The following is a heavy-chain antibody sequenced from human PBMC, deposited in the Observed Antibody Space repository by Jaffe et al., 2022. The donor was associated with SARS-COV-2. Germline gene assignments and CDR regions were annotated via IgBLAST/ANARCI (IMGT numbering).Heavy chain of an antibody. J-gene: IGHJ3*02. CDR3: ARLYRPYYYDSSGYLGLNDAFDI. Sequence: EVQLVQSGAEVKKPGESLKISCKGSGYSFTSYWIGWVRQMPGKGLEWMGIIYPGDSDTRYSPSFQGQVTISADKSISTAYLQWSSLKASDTAMYYCARLYRPYYYDSSGYLGLNDAFDIWGQGTMVTVSS. D-gene: IGHD3-22*01. CDR2: IYPGDSDT. CDR1: GYSFTSYW. V-gene: IGHV5-51*01.